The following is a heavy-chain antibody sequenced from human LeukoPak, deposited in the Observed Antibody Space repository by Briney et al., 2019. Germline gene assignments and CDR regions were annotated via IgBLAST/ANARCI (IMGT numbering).Heavy chain of an antibody. CDR2: IYSGDTT. V-gene: IGHV3-66*01. Sequence: GGSLRLSCAASGFTVSTNYMSWVRQAPGKGLEWVSVIYSGDTTFYADSVRGKFTISRDNSKNTLYLQMNSLRAEDTAVYYCAKFRLSTVTTEFDYWGQGILVTVSS. D-gene: IGHD4-17*01. J-gene: IGHJ4*02. CDR3: AKFRLSTVTTEFDY. CDR1: GFTVSTNY.